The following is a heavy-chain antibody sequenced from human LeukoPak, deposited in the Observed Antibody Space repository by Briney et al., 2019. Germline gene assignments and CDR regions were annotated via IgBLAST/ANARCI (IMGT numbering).Heavy chain of an antibody. V-gene: IGHV1-18*01. CDR2: ISAYNANT. Sequence: ASVNLSFTASGYTFTIYSLSWVRQAPGQGLEWMGWISAYNANTSYAQKLQGRVTMNTDTSTSKVYMGLRSVRSDDTAVYYCASGQYQFSYWGQGTLVTVSS. CDR1: GYTFTIYS. D-gene: IGHD2-2*01. CDR3: ASGQYQFSY. J-gene: IGHJ4*02.